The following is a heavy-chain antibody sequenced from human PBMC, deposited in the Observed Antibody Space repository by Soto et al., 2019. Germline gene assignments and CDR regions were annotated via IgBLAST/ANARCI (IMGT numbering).Heavy chain of an antibody. Sequence: GGSLRLSCSASGFTFSSYGMHWVRQAPGKGLEWVAVIWYDGSNKYYADSVKGRFTISRDNSKNTLYLQMNSLRAEDTAVYYCARDDYGDSSYYYYGMDVWGQGTTVTVSS. V-gene: IGHV3-33*01. D-gene: IGHD4-17*01. J-gene: IGHJ6*02. CDR1: GFTFSSYG. CDR2: IWYDGSNK. CDR3: ARDDYGDSSYYYYGMDV.